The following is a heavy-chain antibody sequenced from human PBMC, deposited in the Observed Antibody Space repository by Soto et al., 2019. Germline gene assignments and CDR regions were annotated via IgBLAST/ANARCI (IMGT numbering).Heavy chain of an antibody. CDR3: ATGEKYYYDTSRY. CDR1: GFTFTTLS. CDR2: VPHGGSNK. D-gene: IGHD3-22*01. J-gene: IGHJ4*02. V-gene: IGHV3-30-3*01. Sequence: GGSLRLSCAASGFTFTTLSMHWIRQAPGKGLEWVAVVPHGGSNKQYADSVKGRFTISTDNSKNTLFLEMNSLTSEDTAIYYCATGEKYYYDTSRYWGQGTLVTVSS.